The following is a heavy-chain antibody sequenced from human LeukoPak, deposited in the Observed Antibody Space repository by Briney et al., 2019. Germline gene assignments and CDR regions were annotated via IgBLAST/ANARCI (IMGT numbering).Heavy chain of an antibody. Sequence: ASVKVSCKASGYTFTSYGISWVRQAPGQGLEWMGWISGYNGHTKYAQKFQGRVTMTTDTSTSTAYMELRSLTSDDTAVLYCARGLPPRRNYDSSGYYSYYFDYWGQGTLVTVSS. CDR3: ARGLPPRRNYDSSGYYSYYFDY. CDR1: GYTFTSYG. CDR2: ISGYNGHT. D-gene: IGHD3-22*01. J-gene: IGHJ4*02. V-gene: IGHV1-18*01.